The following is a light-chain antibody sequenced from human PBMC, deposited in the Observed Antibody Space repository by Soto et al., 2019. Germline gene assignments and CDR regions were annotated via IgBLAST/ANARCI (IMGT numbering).Light chain of an antibody. CDR2: EVT. V-gene: IGLV2-14*01. CDR3: SSYTTSDTWV. J-gene: IGLJ3*02. Sequence: QSALAQPASVSGSPGQSITISCTGTSSDIGAYNHVSWYQQYPGKAPTLMIYEVTNRPSGVSSRFSGSKSGNTASLTISGLQAEDEGDYYCSSYTTSDTWVFGGGTKVTVL. CDR1: SSDIGAYNH.